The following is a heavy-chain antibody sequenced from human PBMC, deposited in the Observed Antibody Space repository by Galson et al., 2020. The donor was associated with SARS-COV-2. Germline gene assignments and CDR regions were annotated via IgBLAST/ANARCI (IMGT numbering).Heavy chain of an antibody. CDR3: AHSSGWAVTCHNWLDP. D-gene: IGHD5-18*01. CDR2: IFWDNDK. J-gene: IGHJ5*02. Sequence: KMSGPTLVKPTQTLTLTCTFSGFSFNTSGVGVGWIRQPQGKALEWLALIFWDNDKWYSPSLKSRLNINNDASKNQVVLTMTNMDPVDTATYYCAHSSGWAVTCHNWLDPWGQGTLVSVSS. CDR1: GFSFNTSGVG. V-gene: IGHV2-5*02.